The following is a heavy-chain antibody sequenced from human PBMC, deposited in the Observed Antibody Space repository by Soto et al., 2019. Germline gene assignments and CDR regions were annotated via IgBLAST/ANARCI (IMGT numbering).Heavy chain of an antibody. CDR2: ISHDGNYK. CDR1: GFSLNNYG. V-gene: IGHV3-33*01. Sequence: GGSLRLSCAASGFSLNNYGMHWVRQAPGKGLEWVAVISHDGNYKDYADSVKGRFTMSRDSSKNALYMQMDSLRAEDTAVYYCARDRNFEFDYWGQGTLVTVSS. J-gene: IGHJ4*02. CDR3: ARDRNFEFDY.